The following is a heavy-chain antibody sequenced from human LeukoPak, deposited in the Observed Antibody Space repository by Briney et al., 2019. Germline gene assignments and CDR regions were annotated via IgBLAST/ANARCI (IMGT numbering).Heavy chain of an antibody. D-gene: IGHD3-3*01. J-gene: IGHJ6*03. CDR3: ARTAYYDFWSGYSYYYYMDV. Sequence: ASVKVSCEASGYTFTSYGISWVRQAPGQGLEWMGWISAYNGNTNYAQKLQGRVTMTTDTSTSTAYMELRSLRSDDTAVYYCARTAYYDFWSGYSYYYYMDVWGKGTTVTVSS. V-gene: IGHV1-18*01. CDR1: GYTFTSYG. CDR2: ISAYNGNT.